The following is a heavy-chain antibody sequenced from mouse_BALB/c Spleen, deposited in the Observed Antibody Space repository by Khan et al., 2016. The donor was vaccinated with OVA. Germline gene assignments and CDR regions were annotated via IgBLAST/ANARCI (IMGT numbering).Heavy chain of an antibody. D-gene: IGHD1-1*01. Sequence: VQLKESGPGLVKPSQSLSLTCTVTGYSITSGYAWNWIRQFPGNKLEWMGYISYSGVTSYTPSLKSRISITRDTSKNQFFLQLNSVTTEDTATYYCARGNYSGYCFDYGGKGTT. CDR1: GYSITSGYA. CDR2: ISYSGVT. CDR3: ARGNYSGYCFDY. J-gene: IGHJ2*01. V-gene: IGHV3-2*02.